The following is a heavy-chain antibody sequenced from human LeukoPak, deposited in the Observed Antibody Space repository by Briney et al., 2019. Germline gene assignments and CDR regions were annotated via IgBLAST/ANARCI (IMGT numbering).Heavy chain of an antibody. CDR2: IRAGSDVT. V-gene: IGHV3-23*01. J-gene: IGHJ4*02. Sequence: GGSLRLSCAASGFTFTTYAMNWIRQAPGKGLEWVSAIRAGSDVTYYADFVKGRFTISRDNSKNMLFLQMNSLKVEDTAIYFCAQDWIDGDSGIDQWGQGTLVTVSA. D-gene: IGHD4-17*01. CDR1: GFTFTTYA. CDR3: AQDWIDGDSGIDQ.